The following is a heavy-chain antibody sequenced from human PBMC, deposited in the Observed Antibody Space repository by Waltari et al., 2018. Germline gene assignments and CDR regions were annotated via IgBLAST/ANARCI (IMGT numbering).Heavy chain of an antibody. D-gene: IGHD2-2*01. V-gene: IGHV1-8*01. CDR2: MNPNSGNT. J-gene: IGHJ5*02. Sequence: QVQLVQSGAEVKKPGASVKVSCKASGYTFTSYDINWVRQATGQGLEWMGWMNPNSGNTSYAQNVHGRVTMTRNTSISTAYMELSSLRSEDTAVYYCARGGKNIVVVPAAQGGWFDPWGQGTLVTVSS. CDR3: ARGGKNIVVVPAAQGGWFDP. CDR1: GYTFTSYD.